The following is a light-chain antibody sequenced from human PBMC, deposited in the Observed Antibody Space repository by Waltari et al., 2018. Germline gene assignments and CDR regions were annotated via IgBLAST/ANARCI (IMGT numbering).Light chain of an antibody. CDR3: LQYHSAPRT. Sequence: EIVMTQSPATLSVSPGERATLSCRASQSVSSNLACYQQKPGQAPRLLIYGASTGATGIPAGFSGSGSGTEFTLTISSLQSEDFAVCYCLQYHSAPRTFGQGTKVEIE. J-gene: IGKJ1*01. CDR2: GAS. CDR1: QSVSSN. V-gene: IGKV3-15*01.